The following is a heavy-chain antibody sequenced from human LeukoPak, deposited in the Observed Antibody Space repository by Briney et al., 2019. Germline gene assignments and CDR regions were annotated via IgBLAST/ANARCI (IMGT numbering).Heavy chain of an antibody. CDR1: GFTFSTYS. D-gene: IGHD5-12*01. CDR3: VTYSGYDPGRY. Sequence: GGSLRLSCSASGFTFSTYSMHWVRQAPGRGLEYVSGINYNGGSTNYADSVKGRFTISRDNSKNTLYLQMNRLRTEDTAVYYCVTYSGYDPGRYWGQGTLVTVSP. V-gene: IGHV3-64D*06. J-gene: IGHJ4*02. CDR2: INYNGGST.